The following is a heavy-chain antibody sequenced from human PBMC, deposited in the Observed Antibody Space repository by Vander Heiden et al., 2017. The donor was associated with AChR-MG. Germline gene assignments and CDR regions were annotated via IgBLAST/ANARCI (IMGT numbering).Heavy chain of an antibody. D-gene: IGHD2-2*01. J-gene: IGHJ6*02. Sequence: EVQLVESGGVVVQPGGSLRLPCAASGFTFDDYTMHWVRQAPGKGLGWVSLISWDGGSTYYADSVKGRFTISRDNSKNSLYLQMNSLRTEDTALYYCAKGIRYCSSTSCYDVFYGMDVWGQGTTVTVSS. CDR3: AKGIRYCSSTSCYDVFYGMDV. V-gene: IGHV3-43*01. CDR2: ISWDGGST. CDR1: GFTFDDYT.